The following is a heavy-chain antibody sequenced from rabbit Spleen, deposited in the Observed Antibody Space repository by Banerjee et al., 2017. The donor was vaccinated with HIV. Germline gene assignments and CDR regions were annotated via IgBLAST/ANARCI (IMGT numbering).Heavy chain of an antibody. D-gene: IGHD2-1*01. CDR2: IYAGSSGST. J-gene: IGHJ4*01. V-gene: IGHV1S45*01. CDR1: GVSFNDKDV. CDR3: ARGSATMTVVITGFYLNL. Sequence: QEQLEESGGGLVKPEGSLTLTCKASGVSFNDKDVMCWVRQAPGKGLEYIACIYAGSSGSTYYASWAKGRFTISKTSSTTVTLQMTSLTAADTATYFCARGSATMTVVITGFYLNLWGPGTLVTVS.